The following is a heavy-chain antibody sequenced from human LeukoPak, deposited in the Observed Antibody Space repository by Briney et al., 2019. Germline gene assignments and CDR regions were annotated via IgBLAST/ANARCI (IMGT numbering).Heavy chain of an antibody. CDR3: ARVIGCSTGTCYSNWFDP. J-gene: IGHJ5*02. Sequence: GGSLRLSCAASGFTFSTYSMNWVRQAPGKGLEWVSYIGSSGNIIYYADSVKGRFAISRDNAKNSLYLQMNSLRAEDTAVYYCARVIGCSTGTCYSNWFDPWGQGTLVTVSS. V-gene: IGHV3-48*01. D-gene: IGHD2-15*01. CDR1: GFTFSTYS. CDR2: IGSSGNII.